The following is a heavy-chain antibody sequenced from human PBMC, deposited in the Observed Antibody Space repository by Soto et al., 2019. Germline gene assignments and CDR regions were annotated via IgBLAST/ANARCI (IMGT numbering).Heavy chain of an antibody. CDR3: AREHCSGGSCYNYFDY. CDR1: GGTFSSYA. J-gene: IGHJ4*02. D-gene: IGHD2-15*01. CDR2: IIPIFGTA. V-gene: IGHV1-69*13. Sequence: GASVKVSCKASGGTFSSYAISWVRQAPGQGLEWMGGIIPIFGTANYAQKFQGRVTITADESTSTAYMELSSLRSEDTAVYYCAREHCSGGSCYNYFDYWGQGTLVTVS.